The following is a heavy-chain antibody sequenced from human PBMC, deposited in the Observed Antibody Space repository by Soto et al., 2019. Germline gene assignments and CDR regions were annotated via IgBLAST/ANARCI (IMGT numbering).Heavy chain of an antibody. CDR3: ARGWSYDILTGYSY. Sequence: SLEVSCKASGVTFNSYAISWVRQAPGQGLKWMGGIIPIFGTANYAQKFQGRVTITADESTSTAYMELSSLRSEDTAVYYCARGWSYDILTGYSYWGQGTLVTVSS. CDR2: IIPIFGTA. V-gene: IGHV1-69*13. D-gene: IGHD3-9*01. J-gene: IGHJ4*02. CDR1: GVTFNSYA.